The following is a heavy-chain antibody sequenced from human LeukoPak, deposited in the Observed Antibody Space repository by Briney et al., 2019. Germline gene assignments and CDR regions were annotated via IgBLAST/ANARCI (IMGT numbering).Heavy chain of an antibody. Sequence: SETLSLTCTVSGGSISSYYWSWIRQPPGKGLECIGYSYYSGSTNYNPSLKSRVTISVDTSKNQVSLKLSSVTAADTAVYYCATRVSGVVVAPYWYFDLWGRGALVTVFS. D-gene: IGHD2-15*01. J-gene: IGHJ2*01. CDR1: GGSISSYY. CDR3: ATRVSGVVVAPYWYFDL. V-gene: IGHV4-59*01. CDR2: SYYSGST.